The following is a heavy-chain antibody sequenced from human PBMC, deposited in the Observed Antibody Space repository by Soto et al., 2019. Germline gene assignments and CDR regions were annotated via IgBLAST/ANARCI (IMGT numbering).Heavy chain of an antibody. CDR2: ITPYNGKT. V-gene: IGHV1-18*01. CDR3: ARDTSHYFDH. J-gene: IGHJ4*02. Sequence: VASVKVSCKASGYTFITYGVTWVRQAPGQGLEWMGWITPYNGKTHYAQKFLDRVTMTTDTAATTAYMELRSLTSDDSAMYFCARDTSHYFDHWGQGILVTVSS. CDR1: GYTFITYG. D-gene: IGHD2-2*01.